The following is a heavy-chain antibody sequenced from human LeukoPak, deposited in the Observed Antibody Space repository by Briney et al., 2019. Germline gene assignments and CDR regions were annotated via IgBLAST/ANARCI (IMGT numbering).Heavy chain of an antibody. Sequence: ASVKVSCKASGYTFTGYYMHWVRQAPGQGLEWMGCINPNSGGTNNAQKFPGWVTMTRDTSISTAYMELSRLRSDDTAVYYCARGGDYYEQDYWGQGTLVTVSS. J-gene: IGHJ4*02. D-gene: IGHD3-22*01. CDR3: ARGGDYYEQDY. CDR1: GYTFTGYY. V-gene: IGHV1-2*04. CDR2: INPNSGGT.